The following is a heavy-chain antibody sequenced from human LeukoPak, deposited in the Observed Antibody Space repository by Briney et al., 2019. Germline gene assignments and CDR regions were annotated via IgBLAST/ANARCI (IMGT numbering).Heavy chain of an antibody. Sequence: GGSLRLSCAASGFSFSSYTMSWVRQAPGMGLEWVSAISGSSGGSTYYADSVKGRFTISRDNSKNTLYLQMNSLRAEDTAVYYCAKAAEVAAPYYYYYMDVWGKGTTVTVSS. CDR2: ISGSSGGST. CDR1: GFSFSSYT. D-gene: IGHD2-15*01. V-gene: IGHV3-23*01. CDR3: AKAAEVAAPYYYYYMDV. J-gene: IGHJ6*03.